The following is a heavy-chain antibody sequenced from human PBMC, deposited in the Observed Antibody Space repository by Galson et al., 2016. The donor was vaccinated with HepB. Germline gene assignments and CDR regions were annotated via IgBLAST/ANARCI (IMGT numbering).Heavy chain of an antibody. D-gene: IGHD5-18*01. CDR1: GFTFSSFG. J-gene: IGHJ3*02. V-gene: IGHV3-33*06. Sequence: SLRLSCAASGFTFSSFGMYWVRQAPGKGLEWVAVIWYDRSNKYYADSVKGRFTISRDNSKNTLYVQMNSLRAEDTAVYYCAKSVGIQLWLDHAFDIWGQGTMVTVSS. CDR3: AKSVGIQLWLDHAFDI. CDR2: IWYDRSNK.